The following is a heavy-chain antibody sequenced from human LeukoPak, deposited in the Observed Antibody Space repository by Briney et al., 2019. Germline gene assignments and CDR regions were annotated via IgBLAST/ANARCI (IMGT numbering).Heavy chain of an antibody. CDR3: ARITDRTIFGEIMHGFDI. Sequence: SETLSLTCTVSGASISSGNYYWSWIRQPPGKGLEWIGNIYYNGRTYYSPSLKSRGTISVDTSNNQFSLRLSSVTAADTAVYYCARITDRTIFGEIMHGFDIWGQGTPVTVSS. CDR2: IYYNGRT. V-gene: IGHV4-39*01. D-gene: IGHD3-3*01. J-gene: IGHJ3*02. CDR1: GASISSGNYY.